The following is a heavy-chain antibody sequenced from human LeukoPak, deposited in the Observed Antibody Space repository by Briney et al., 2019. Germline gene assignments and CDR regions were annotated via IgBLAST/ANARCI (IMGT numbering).Heavy chain of an antibody. CDR3: ARGPNSNWSGLDF. CDR1: GFSFSGHW. D-gene: IGHD6-6*01. Sequence: GGSLRLSCTASGFSFSGHWMHWARQLPGKGLVWVSRISPTGSTTSYADSVKGRFTVSRHNAKNTLYLQVNNLRAEDTAVYYCARGPNSNWSGLDFWGPGTLLTVSS. J-gene: IGHJ4*02. V-gene: IGHV3-74*01. CDR2: ISPTGSTT.